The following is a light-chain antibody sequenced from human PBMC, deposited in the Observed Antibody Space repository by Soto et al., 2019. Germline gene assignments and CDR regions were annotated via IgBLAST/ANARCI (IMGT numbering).Light chain of an antibody. CDR2: DAS. V-gene: IGKV1-33*01. CDR3: QQYENLPT. J-gene: IGKJ5*01. CDR1: RTINTY. Sequence: DVRMTQSPSSLSASVGDTITITCRASRTINTYLNWFQQKPGEPPRLLIYDASNLEAGVPSRFRGSGSGTDFTFTISRLQPEDIATYYCQQYENLPTFGQGTRLE.